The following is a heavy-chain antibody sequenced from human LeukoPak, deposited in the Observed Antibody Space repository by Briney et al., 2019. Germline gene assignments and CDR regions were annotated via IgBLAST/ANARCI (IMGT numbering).Heavy chain of an antibody. V-gene: IGHV4-59*01. CDR1: GGSISSYY. J-gene: IGHJ4*02. Sequence: SETLSLTCTVSGGSISSYYWSWIRQPTGKGLEWIGYIYYSGSNNYNPSLKSRVTISVDKSKKQFSLKLTSVTAADTAVYYCARAGTSSWYLDYWGQGTLVTVSS. CDR2: IYYSGSN. CDR3: ARAGTSSWYLDY. D-gene: IGHD6-13*01.